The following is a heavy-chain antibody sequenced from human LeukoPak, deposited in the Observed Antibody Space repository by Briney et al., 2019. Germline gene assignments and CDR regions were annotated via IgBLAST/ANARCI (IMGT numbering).Heavy chain of an antibody. D-gene: IGHD3-10*01. CDR1: GFTFSSYA. V-gene: IGHV3-23*01. J-gene: IGHJ4*02. Sequence: GGSLRLSCAASGFTFSSYAMSWLRQAPGKGREWVSAISGSADRTYYADSVKGRFTISRDNSKNTLYLQMNSLRPEDTAIYYCAKESPYGSGSRNYYFHYWGQGTLVTVSS. CDR3: AKESPYGSGSRNYYFHY. CDR2: ISGSADRT.